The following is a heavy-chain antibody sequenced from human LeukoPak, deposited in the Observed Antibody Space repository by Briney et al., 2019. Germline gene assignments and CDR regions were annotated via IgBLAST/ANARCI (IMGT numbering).Heavy chain of an antibody. CDR3: AREGELDYDILTGYSYNWFDP. Sequence: SETLSLTCTVSGGSISSNSYYWGWIRQPPGKGLEWIGYIYYSGSTNYNPSLKSRVTISVDTSKNQFSLKLSSVTAADTAVYYCAREGELDYDILTGYSYNWFDPWGQGTLVTVSS. CDR2: IYYSGST. D-gene: IGHD3-9*01. J-gene: IGHJ5*02. V-gene: IGHV4-61*05. CDR1: GGSISSNSYY.